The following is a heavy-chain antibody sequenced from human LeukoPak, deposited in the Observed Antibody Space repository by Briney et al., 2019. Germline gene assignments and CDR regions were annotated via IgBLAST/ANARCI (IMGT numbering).Heavy chain of an antibody. V-gene: IGHV3-33*08. CDR1: GFTFSSYG. J-gene: IGHJ5*02. CDR2: IWYGGSNK. D-gene: IGHD3-10*01. Sequence: PGGSLRLSCAASGFTFSSYGMHWVRQAPGKGLEWVAVIWYGGSNKYYADSVKGRFTISRDNSKNTLYLQMNSLRAEDTAVYYCAPFMVRGVTGRPNWFDPWGQGTLVTVSS. CDR3: APFMVRGVTGRPNWFDP.